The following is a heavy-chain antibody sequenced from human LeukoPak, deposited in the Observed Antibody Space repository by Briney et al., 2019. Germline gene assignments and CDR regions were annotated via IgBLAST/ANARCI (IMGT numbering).Heavy chain of an antibody. CDR2: IYYSGST. V-gene: IGHV4-59*01. Sequence: SETLSLTCTVSGGSISSYYWSWLRQPPGKGLEWIGYIYYSGSTNYNPSLKSRVTISADTSKNQFSLKLSSVTAADTAVYYCARFPIAAAEGYFQHWGQGTLVTVSS. CDR3: ARFPIAAAEGYFQH. D-gene: IGHD6-13*01. CDR1: GGSISSYY. J-gene: IGHJ1*01.